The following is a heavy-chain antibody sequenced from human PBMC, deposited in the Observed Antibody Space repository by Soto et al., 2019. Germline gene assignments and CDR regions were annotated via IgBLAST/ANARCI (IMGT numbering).Heavy chain of an antibody. V-gene: IGHV4-59*08. CDR2: IFYSGRT. CDR1: GNSISSYY. D-gene: IGHD5-12*01. Sequence: QVQLHHSGPGLVKPSETLSLTCTVSGNSISSYYWSWIREPPGKALEWIGYIFYSGRTNYNPALKSRFTLSIDTSKHQFSLKLISVTAADTAVYYCARGRGHSGYGTEGLFDYWGQGTLVTVSS. J-gene: IGHJ4*02. CDR3: ARGRGHSGYGTEGLFDY.